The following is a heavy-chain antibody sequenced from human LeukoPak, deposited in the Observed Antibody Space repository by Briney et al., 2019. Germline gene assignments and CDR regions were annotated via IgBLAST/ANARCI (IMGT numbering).Heavy chain of an antibody. CDR3: AKDPNGDYVGAFDS. D-gene: IGHD4-17*01. Sequence: GGSLRLSCTPSTFAINIYAMTWVRQAPGKRLEWVSSITVNGGDIYYADSVRGRFTISRDNSKNTLYLQMNSLRAEDTAVYYCAKDPNGDYVGAFDSWDQGTMVTASS. CDR1: TFAINIYA. V-gene: IGHV3-23*01. CDR2: ITVNGGDI. J-gene: IGHJ3*02.